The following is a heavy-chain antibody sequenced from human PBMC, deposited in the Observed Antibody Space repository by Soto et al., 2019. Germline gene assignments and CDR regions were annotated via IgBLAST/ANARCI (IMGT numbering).Heavy chain of an antibody. CDR1: GFTFSSYW. CDR2: IKQDGSEK. V-gene: IGHV3-7*01. Sequence: GGSLRLSCAASGFTFSSYWMSWVRQAPGKGLEWVANIKQDGSEKYYVDSVKGRFTISRDNAKNSLYLQMNSLRAEDTAVYYCARDNEGYFDWLSRTYYYYYYYMDVWGKGTTVTVSS. J-gene: IGHJ6*03. D-gene: IGHD3-9*01. CDR3: ARDNEGYFDWLSRTYYYYYYYMDV.